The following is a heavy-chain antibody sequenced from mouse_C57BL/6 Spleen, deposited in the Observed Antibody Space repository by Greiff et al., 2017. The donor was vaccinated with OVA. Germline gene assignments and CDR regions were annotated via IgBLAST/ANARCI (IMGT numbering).Heavy chain of an antibody. Sequence: QVQLQQSGAELVKPGASVKMSCKASGYTFTSYWITWVKQRPGQGLEWIGDIYPGSGSTNYNEKFKSKATLTVDTSSSTAYMQLSSLTSEDSAVYYCAREVTTVVADYYAMDYWGQGTSVTVSS. V-gene: IGHV1-55*01. CDR3: AREVTTVVADYYAMDY. CDR1: GYTFTSYW. J-gene: IGHJ4*01. CDR2: IYPGSGST. D-gene: IGHD1-1*01.